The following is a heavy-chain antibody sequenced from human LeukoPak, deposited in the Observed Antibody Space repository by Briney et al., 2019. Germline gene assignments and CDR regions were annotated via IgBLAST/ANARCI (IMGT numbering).Heavy chain of an antibody. CDR1: GVSISSSNW. Sequence: PSETLSLTCAVSGVSISSSNWWSWVRQSPGKGLEWIGSIYYSGSTYYNPSLKSRVTISVDTSKNQFSLKLSSVTAADTAVYYCARLAAVAGSAPGYVDYWGQGTLVTVSS. CDR2: IYYSGST. D-gene: IGHD6-19*01. V-gene: IGHV4-39*01. J-gene: IGHJ4*02. CDR3: ARLAAVAGSAPGYVDY.